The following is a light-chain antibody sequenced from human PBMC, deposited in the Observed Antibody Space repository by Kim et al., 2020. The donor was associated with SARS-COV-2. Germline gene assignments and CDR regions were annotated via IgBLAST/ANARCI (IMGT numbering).Light chain of an antibody. CDR2: RTL. CDR1: SSNIGSNF. Sequence: GQRVAISCSGRSSNIGSNFVSWYQHLPGTAPKLLIYRTLARPSGVPDRFSGSKSGTSASLAITGLRSEDEADYYCAAWDDSLNGFVFGSGTKVTVL. V-gene: IGLV1-47*01. CDR3: AAWDDSLNGFV. J-gene: IGLJ1*01.